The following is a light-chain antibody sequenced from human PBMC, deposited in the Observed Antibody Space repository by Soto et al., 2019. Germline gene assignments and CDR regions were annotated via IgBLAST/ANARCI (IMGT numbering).Light chain of an antibody. J-gene: IGLJ7*01. Sequence: QSVVTQPPSVSGAPGQRVTISCTGNSSNIGAGFDVHWYQQLPGTAPKLLIYGNTHRPSVVPDRFSASKSGSSASLAITDLQAEDEAYYYCQFYGNSLTRSVFGGGTQLTVL. V-gene: IGLV1-40*02. CDR2: GNT. CDR1: SSNIGAGFD. CDR3: QFYGNSLTRSV.